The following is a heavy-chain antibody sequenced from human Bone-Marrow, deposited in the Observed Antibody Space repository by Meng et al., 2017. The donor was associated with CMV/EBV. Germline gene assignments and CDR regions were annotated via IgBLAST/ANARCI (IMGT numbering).Heavy chain of an antibody. V-gene: IGHV1-2*02. CDR2: ISAYNGDT. Sequence: ASVKVSCKASGYTFTSYHITWVRQAPGQGLEWMGWISAYNGDTNYAQKFQGRVTMTRDTSISTAYMELSRLRSDDTAVYYCARVASEKGAAGLMDVWGQGTTVTVSS. J-gene: IGHJ6*02. D-gene: IGHD2-15*01. CDR1: GYTFTSYH. CDR3: ARVASEKGAAGLMDV.